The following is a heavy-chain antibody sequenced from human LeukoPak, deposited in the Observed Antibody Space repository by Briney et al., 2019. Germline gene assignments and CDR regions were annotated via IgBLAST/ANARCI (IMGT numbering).Heavy chain of an antibody. CDR3: ARLSGSYAFDY. CDR1: GFTVSSNY. J-gene: IGHJ4*02. D-gene: IGHD3-16*01. Sequence: GGSLRLSCAASGFTVSSNYMTWVRQAPGKGLEWVSLIYSGGGTYYADSVKGRFTISRDNSKNTLYLQLNSLRAEDTAVYYCARLSGSYAFDYWGRGTLVTASS. CDR2: IYSGGGT. V-gene: IGHV3-66*04.